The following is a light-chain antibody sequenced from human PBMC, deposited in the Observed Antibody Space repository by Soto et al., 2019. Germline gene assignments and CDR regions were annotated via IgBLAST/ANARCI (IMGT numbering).Light chain of an antibody. Sequence: DIRITQAPCSFSASTVDRVIITCRASQSIARHLHWYQQKPGKAPDLLIYAASSLQSGVPSRFSGSGSGTDFTLTISSLQPEDFATYYCQQSFSTPLTFGGGTKVDIK. CDR3: QQSFSTPLT. J-gene: IGKJ4*01. CDR2: AAS. V-gene: IGKV1-39*01. CDR1: QSIARH.